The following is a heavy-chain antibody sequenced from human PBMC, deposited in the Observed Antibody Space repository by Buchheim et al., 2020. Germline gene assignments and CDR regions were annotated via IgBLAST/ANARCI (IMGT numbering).Heavy chain of an antibody. J-gene: IGHJ6*03. CDR1: GFTFSSYG. D-gene: IGHD3-3*01. CDR2: ISYDGSNK. V-gene: IGHV3-30*18. CDR3: AKDPYDFWSGYYNYYYYMDV. Sequence: QVQLVESGGGVVQPGRSLRLSCAASGFTFSSYGMHWVRQAPGKGLEWVAVISYDGSNKYYADSVKGRFTISRDNSKNTLYLQMNSLIAEDTAVYYCAKDPYDFWSGYYNYYYYMDVWGKGTT.